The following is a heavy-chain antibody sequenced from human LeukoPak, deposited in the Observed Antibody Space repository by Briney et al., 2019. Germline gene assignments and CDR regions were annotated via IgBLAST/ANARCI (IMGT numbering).Heavy chain of an antibody. Sequence: GGSLRLSCAASGFTVSSNYMSWVRQAPGKGLEWVSVIYSGGSTYYADSVKGRFTISRDNSKNTLYPQMNSLRAEDTAVYYCATLGYYYDSSGYSDYWGQGTLVTVSS. CDR3: ATLGYYYDSSGYSDY. D-gene: IGHD3-22*01. CDR1: GFTVSSNY. CDR2: IYSGGST. V-gene: IGHV3-66*01. J-gene: IGHJ4*02.